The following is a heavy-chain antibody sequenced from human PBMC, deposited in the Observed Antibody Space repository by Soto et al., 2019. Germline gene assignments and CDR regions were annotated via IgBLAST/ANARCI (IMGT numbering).Heavy chain of an antibody. CDR2: IYSGGST. J-gene: IGHJ6*02. D-gene: IGHD5-12*01. Sequence: GGSLRLSCAASGFTVSSNYMSWVRQAPGKGLEWVSVIYSGGSTYYADSVKGRFTISRDNSKNTLYPQMNSLRAEDTAVYYCARDRRRDGYRTDYYGMDVWGQGTTVTVSS. CDR3: ARDRRRDGYRTDYYGMDV. CDR1: GFTVSSNY. V-gene: IGHV3-53*01.